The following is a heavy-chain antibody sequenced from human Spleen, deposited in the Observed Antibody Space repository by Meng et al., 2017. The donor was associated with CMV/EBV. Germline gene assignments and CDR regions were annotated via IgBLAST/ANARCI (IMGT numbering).Heavy chain of an antibody. CDR3: ARSGSYYDSSGYRFDP. J-gene: IGHJ5*02. CDR1: GGSFSGYY. Sequence: WWCGLFKPSENLSLNGAVYGGSFSGYYWSLIRQPPGEGLEWIGEINHSGSTNYNPSLKGRVTISVDTSKNQFSLKLSSVTAADTAVYYCARSGSYYDSSGYRFDPWGQGTLVTVSS. CDR2: INHSGST. V-gene: IGHV4-34*01. D-gene: IGHD3-22*01.